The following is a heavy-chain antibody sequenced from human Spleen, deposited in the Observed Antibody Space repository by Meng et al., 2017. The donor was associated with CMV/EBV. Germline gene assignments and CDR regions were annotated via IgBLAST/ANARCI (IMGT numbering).Heavy chain of an antibody. Sequence: GESLKISCAASGFTFSDYYMSWIRQAPGKGLEWISYISSSGSTIYYADSVKGRFTISRDNAKNSLFLQMNSLRAEDTAVYYCARWGWRTARVGPRFDYWGQGTLVTVSS. CDR1: GFTFSDYY. CDR3: ARWGWRTARVGPRFDY. D-gene: IGHD6-6*01. V-gene: IGHV3-11*01. J-gene: IGHJ4*02. CDR2: ISSSGSTI.